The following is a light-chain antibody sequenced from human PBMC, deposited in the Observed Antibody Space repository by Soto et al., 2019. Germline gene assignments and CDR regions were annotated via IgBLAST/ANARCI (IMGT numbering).Light chain of an antibody. CDR1: QIISSW. CDR3: QQYYTYQWT. V-gene: IGKV1-5*01. Sequence: DIQMTQSPSTLSASVGDRVTITCRASQIISSWLVWHQQKPGKAPTLLIYDAYSLKSGVPSRFSGSGSGTEFTLTISSLQPDDFATYYCQQYYTYQWTFGQGTKLEIK. J-gene: IGKJ2*02. CDR2: DAY.